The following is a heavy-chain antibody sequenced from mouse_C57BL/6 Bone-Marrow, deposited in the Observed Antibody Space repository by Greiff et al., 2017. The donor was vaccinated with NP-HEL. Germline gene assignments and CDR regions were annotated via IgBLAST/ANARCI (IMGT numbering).Heavy chain of an antibody. V-gene: IGHV1-26*01. CDR2: INPNNGGT. J-gene: IGHJ2*01. CDR3: ATLLRFDY. CDR1: GYTFTDYY. D-gene: IGHD1-2*01. Sequence: VQLQQSGPELVKPGASVKISCKASGYTFTDYYMNWVKQSHGKSLEWIGDINPNNGGTSYNQKFKGKATLTVDKSSSTAYMELRSLTSEDSAVYYCATLLRFDYWGQGTTLTVSS.